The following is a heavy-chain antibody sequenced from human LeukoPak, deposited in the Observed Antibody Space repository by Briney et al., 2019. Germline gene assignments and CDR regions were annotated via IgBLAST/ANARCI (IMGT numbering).Heavy chain of an antibody. D-gene: IGHD3-22*01. CDR2: ISYDGSNK. J-gene: IGHJ4*02. CDR3: ARVQSYDSSGYYFLFGSFDY. V-gene: IGHV3-30-3*01. Sequence: PGGSLRLSCAASGFTFSSYAMHWVRQAPGKGLEWAAVISYDGSNKYYADSVKGRFTISRDNSKNTLYLQMNSLRAEDTAVYYCARVQSYDSSGYYFLFGSFDYWGQGTLVTVSS. CDR1: GFTFSSYA.